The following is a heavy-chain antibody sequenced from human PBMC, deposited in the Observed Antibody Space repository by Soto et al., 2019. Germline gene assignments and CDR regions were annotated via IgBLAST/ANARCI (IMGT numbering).Heavy chain of an antibody. CDR1: GGTFSNYA. CDR2: IMPIFGRA. V-gene: IGHV1-69*12. D-gene: IGHD6-19*01. J-gene: IGHJ6*02. Sequence: QVQLVQSGAEVKKPGSSVKVSCKASGGTFSNYAFSWVRQAPGQGLEWLGGIMPIFGRADYAKKFRGRVTITADESTSTGHMAVSSLGSEDTVVYYCESWLKEAGIGVNYYHGMDGWSQGTTVTVSS. CDR3: ESWLKEAGIGVNYYHGMDG.